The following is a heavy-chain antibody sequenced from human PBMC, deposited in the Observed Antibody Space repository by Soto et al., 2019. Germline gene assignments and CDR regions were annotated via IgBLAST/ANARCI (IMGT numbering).Heavy chain of an antibody. CDR1: GFNFDNYA. D-gene: IGHD6-13*01. V-gene: IGHV3-30*18. J-gene: IGHJ4*02. CDR2: ISNDGSDK. Sequence: QVQLVESGGGVVQPGRSLRLSCVGSGFNFDNYAFHWVRQAPGTGLECVAVISNDGSDKYYAASVKGRFTISRDNSKETLHLQMDSLKTEDTAVYYCAKGRIAPAKPFYFDSWGQGALVTVSS. CDR3: AKGRIAPAKPFYFDS.